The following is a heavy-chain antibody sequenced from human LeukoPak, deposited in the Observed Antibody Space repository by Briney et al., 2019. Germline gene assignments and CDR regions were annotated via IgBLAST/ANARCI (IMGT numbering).Heavy chain of an antibody. V-gene: IGHV3-23*01. CDR3: AKFGETGDYVPYDYYYGMDV. J-gene: IGHJ6*02. Sequence: GGSLRLSCAASGFTFSSYAMSWVRQAPGKGLEWVSAISGSGGSTYYADSVKGRFTISRDNSKNTLYLQMNSLRAEDTAVYYCAKFGETGDYVPYDYYYGMDVWGQGTTVTVSS. CDR1: GFTFSSYA. CDR2: ISGSGGST. D-gene: IGHD4-17*01.